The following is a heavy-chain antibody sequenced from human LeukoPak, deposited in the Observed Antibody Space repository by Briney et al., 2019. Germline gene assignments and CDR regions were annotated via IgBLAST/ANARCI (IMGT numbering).Heavy chain of an antibody. CDR3: AKSTVTTPQYFQH. D-gene: IGHD4-17*01. CDR2: ISGSGGST. CDR1: GFTFSSYG. J-gene: IGHJ1*01. V-gene: IGHV3-23*01. Sequence: PGGTLRLSSAASGFTFSSYGMSWVRQAPGKGLEWVSAISGSGGSTYYADSVKGRFTISRDNSKNTLYLQMNSLRAEDTAVYYCAKSTVTTPQYFQHWGQGTLVTVSS.